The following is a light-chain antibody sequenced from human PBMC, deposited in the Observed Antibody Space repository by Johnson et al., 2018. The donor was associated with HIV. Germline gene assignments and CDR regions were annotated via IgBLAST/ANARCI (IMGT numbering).Light chain of an antibody. CDR2: DDI. Sequence: QSVLTQPPSVSAAPGQKVTISCSGIGSNIGDNYVSWYQHLPGTAPRLLIYDDIKRPSGIPDRFSGSKSGTSATLGITGLQTGDEADYYCGSWDSGLSGDVFRTGTRVTVL. CDR3: GSWDSGLSGDV. V-gene: IGLV1-51*01. J-gene: IGLJ1*01. CDR1: GSNIGDNY.